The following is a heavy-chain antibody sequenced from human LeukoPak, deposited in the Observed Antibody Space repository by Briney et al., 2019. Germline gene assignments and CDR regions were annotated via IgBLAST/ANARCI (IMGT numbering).Heavy chain of an antibody. CDR1: RFTFSTYW. D-gene: IGHD3-9*01. J-gene: IGHJ4*02. CDR3: AKSYDVLTGYYALHY. V-gene: IGHV3-74*01. CDR2: INSDGSST. Sequence: GGSLRLSCAASRFTFSTYWMHWVRQAPGKGLVWVSRINSDGSSTGYADSVKGRFTISRDNAKNTLYLQMNSLRAEDTAVYYCAKSYDVLTGYYALHYWGQGTLVTVSS.